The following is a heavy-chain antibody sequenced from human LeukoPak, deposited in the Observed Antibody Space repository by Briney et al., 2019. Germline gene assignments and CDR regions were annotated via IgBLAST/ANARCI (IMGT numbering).Heavy chain of an antibody. Sequence: KTGGSLRLSCAASGFTFSSYNMDWVRQAPGKGLEWVSFIDSSSRYIYQADSVKGRFTISRDNAKSSVFLQMNSLRAEDTAVYYCARLPMATGYFDLWGRGTLVTVSS. CDR1: GFTFSSYN. CDR2: IDSSSRYI. J-gene: IGHJ2*01. CDR3: ARLPMATGYFDL. V-gene: IGHV3-21*04. D-gene: IGHD5-24*01.